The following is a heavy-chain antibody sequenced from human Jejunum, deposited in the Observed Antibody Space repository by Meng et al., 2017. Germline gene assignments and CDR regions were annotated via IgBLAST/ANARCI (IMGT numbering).Heavy chain of an antibody. V-gene: IGHV4-39*01. Sequence: QVQLQESGPGLVKPSETLSLSCTVSGGSISSRSYYWVWIRQSPGKGLEWIGQIYYNGKSYYNPSLKSRVTMSVDTSRSQFSLNLNTVTAADTAVYYCARASYSYDSWFDPWGQGTLVTVS. CDR2: IYYNGKS. J-gene: IGHJ5*02. CDR1: GGSISSRSYY. D-gene: IGHD5-18*01. CDR3: ARASYSYDSWFDP.